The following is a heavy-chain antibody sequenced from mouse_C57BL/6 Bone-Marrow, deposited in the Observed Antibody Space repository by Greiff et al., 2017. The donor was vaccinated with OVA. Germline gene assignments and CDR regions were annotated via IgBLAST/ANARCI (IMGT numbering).Heavy chain of an antibody. Sequence: EVQLVESGAGLVKPGGSLKLSCAASGFTFSSYAMSWVRQTPEKRLEWVAYISSGGDYINYADNVKGRFTFSRDNARNTLYMQMSSQKSEDTAMYYCTRGSNSVDYFGYWGQGTTLTVSS. CDR2: ISSGGDYI. CDR1: GFTFSSYA. J-gene: IGHJ2*01. CDR3: TRGSNSVDYFGY. D-gene: IGHD1-1*01. V-gene: IGHV5-9-1*02.